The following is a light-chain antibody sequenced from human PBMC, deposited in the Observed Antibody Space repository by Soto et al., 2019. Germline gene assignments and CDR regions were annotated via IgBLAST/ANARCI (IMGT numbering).Light chain of an antibody. CDR2: GAS. Sequence: DIVLTQSPGTLSLSPGERATLSCSASQSVTSTHLAWYQQKPGQAPRLLIYGASITATGIQDRFSGRGSGTGFTLTISRLEPEDIAVYYWQQYVSSLWTFGQGTKVEIK. CDR3: QQYVSSLWT. CDR1: QSVTSTH. V-gene: IGKV3-20*01. J-gene: IGKJ1*01.